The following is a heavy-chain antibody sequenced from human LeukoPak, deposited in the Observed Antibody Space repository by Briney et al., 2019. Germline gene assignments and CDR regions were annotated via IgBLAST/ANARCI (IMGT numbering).Heavy chain of an antibody. CDR2: IYYNGNT. V-gene: IGHV4-31*03. D-gene: IGHD1/OR15-1a*01. CDR1: GGSISRGGYY. J-gene: IGHJ4*02. CDR3: ARGRIFFSWNIFDY. Sequence: SETLSLTCTVSGGSISRGGYYWSWIRQHPGKGLDWIGYIYYNGNTYYSPSLKSRVTIFTDTSKNQFSLKLRSVTAADTAVYYCARGRIFFSWNIFDYWGQGTLVTVSS.